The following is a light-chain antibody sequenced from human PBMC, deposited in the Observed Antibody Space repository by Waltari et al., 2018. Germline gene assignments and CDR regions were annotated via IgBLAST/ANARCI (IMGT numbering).Light chain of an antibody. CDR2: YAS. V-gene: IGKV6-21*01. J-gene: IGKJ2*01. Sequence: EIVLTQSPDSQSVTPKDQVTITCRASHYIGTSLHWYHQRPGQSPRLLIKYASQSVSGVPSRFSGSGSGAAFTLTINSLEAEDAATYYCHQSSSLPYTFGQGTKVEIK. CDR1: HYIGTS. CDR3: HQSSSLPYT.